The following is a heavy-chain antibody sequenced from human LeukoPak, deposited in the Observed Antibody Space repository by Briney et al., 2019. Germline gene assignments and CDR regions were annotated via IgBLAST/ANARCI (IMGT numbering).Heavy chain of an antibody. D-gene: IGHD3-3*01. CDR2: IYYTGTT. CDR3: ARGSSGYYIPWFDP. J-gene: IGHJ5*02. CDR1: CGYLSRYY. V-gene: IGHV4-59*01. Sequence: SETLSLTCTVSCGYLSRYYERWIRQHPGKRPEVIGYIYYTGTTNSNPSLKSRVTISVDTSKHQFSLRLSSVTAADTAVYYCARGSSGYYIPWFDPWGQGTLVTVSS.